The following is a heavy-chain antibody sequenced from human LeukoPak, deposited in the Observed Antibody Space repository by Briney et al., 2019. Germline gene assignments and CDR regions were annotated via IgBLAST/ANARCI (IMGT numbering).Heavy chain of an antibody. CDR3: ARAAAAADIRYYLDF. V-gene: IGHV3-21*06. J-gene: IGHJ4*02. Sequence: PGGSLRLSCAASGFTFSSYSINWVRQAPGKGLEWVSSISSGSSYIYFADSMKGRFTISRDNTQNLVYLQMNSLKAEDTAVYFCARAAAAADIRYYLDFWGQGTLVTVSS. D-gene: IGHD6-25*01. CDR1: GFTFSSYS. CDR2: ISSGSSYI.